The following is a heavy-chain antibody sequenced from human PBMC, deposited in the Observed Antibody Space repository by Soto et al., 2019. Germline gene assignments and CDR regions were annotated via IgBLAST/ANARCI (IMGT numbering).Heavy chain of an antibody. CDR2: IYYSGST. J-gene: IGHJ1*01. CDR3: AGGSGWYIHQ. Sequence: PSETLSLTCTVSGGSISSGGYYWSWIRQHPGKGLEWIGYIYYSGSTYYNPSLKSRVTISVDNAKNSLYLQMNSLRREDTAVYYCAGGSGWYIHQWGQGTLVTVSS. D-gene: IGHD6-19*01. V-gene: IGHV4-31*03. CDR1: GGSISSGGYY.